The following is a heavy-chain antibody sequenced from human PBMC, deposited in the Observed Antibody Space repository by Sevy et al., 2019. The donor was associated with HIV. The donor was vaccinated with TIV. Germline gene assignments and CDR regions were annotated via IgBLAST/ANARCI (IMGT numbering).Heavy chain of an antibody. Sequence: GGSLRLSCAASGFTFDDYTMHWVRQAPGKGLEWVSLISWDGGSTYYADSVKGRFTISRDNNNNSPYLQMNRLRTEDTALYYCATDATDGSSTSCYYDYWGQGTLVTVSS. V-gene: IGHV3-43*01. CDR2: ISWDGGST. D-gene: IGHD2-2*01. J-gene: IGHJ4*02. CDR1: GFTFDDYT. CDR3: ATDATDGSSTSCYYDY.